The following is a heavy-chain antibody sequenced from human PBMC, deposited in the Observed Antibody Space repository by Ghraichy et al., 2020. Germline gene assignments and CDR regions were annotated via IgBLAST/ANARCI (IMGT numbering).Heavy chain of an antibody. CDR1: GFTFSSYA. V-gene: IGHV3-23*01. J-gene: IGHJ4*02. Sequence: GGSLRLSCAASGFTFSSYAMSWVRQAPGKGLEWVSAISGSGGSTYYADSVKGRFTISRDNSKNTLYLQMNSLRAEDTAVYYCAKRVDSSGWYGARFDYWGQGTLVTVSS. CDR3: AKRVDSSGWYGARFDY. CDR2: ISGSGGST. D-gene: IGHD6-19*01.